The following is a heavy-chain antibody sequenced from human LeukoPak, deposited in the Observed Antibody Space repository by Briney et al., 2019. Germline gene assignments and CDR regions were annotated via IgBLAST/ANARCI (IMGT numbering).Heavy chain of an antibody. CDR1: GGSFSGYY. D-gene: IGHD6-19*01. V-gene: IGHV4-34*01. CDR3: AGPGGRSGWKTFDY. CDR2: INHSGST. Sequence: SETLSLTCAVYGGSFSGYYWSWIRQPPGKGLEWIGEINHSGSTNYNPSLKSRVTISVDTSKNQFSLKLSSVTAADTAVYYCAGPGGRSGWKTFDYWGQGTLVTVSS. J-gene: IGHJ4*02.